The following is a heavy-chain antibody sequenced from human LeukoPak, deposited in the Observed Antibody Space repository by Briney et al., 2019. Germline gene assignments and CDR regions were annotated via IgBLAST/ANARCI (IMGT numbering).Heavy chain of an antibody. CDR2: ISPYNGNT. D-gene: IGHD3-10*01. Sequence: GASVKVSCKASGYTFTTSGISWVRQAPGQGLEWMGWISPYNGNTNYAQKFQGRVTMTTDTSTSTAYMELSSLRSEDTAVYYCARDRNGLLWFGELSGWGQGTLVTVSS. V-gene: IGHV1-18*01. CDR3: ARDRNGLLWFGELSG. CDR1: GYTFTTSG. J-gene: IGHJ4*02.